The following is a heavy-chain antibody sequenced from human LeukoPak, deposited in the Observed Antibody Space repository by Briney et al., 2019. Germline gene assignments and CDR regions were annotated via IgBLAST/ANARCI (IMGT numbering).Heavy chain of an antibody. J-gene: IGHJ5*02. CDR3: ARDLGSGWRGGFWFDP. CDR1: GYTFTSYG. CDR2: ISAYNGNT. Sequence: ASVKVSCKASGYTFTSYGISWVRQAPGQGLEWMGWISAYNGNTNYAQKLQGRVTMTTDTPTSTAYMELSRLRSDDTAVYYCARDLGSGWRGGFWFDPWGQGTLVTVSS. V-gene: IGHV1-18*01. D-gene: IGHD6-19*01.